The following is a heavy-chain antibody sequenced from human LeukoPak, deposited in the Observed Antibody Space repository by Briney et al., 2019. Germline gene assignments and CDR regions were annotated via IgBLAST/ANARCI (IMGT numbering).Heavy chain of an antibody. CDR1: GGSISRSNW. V-gene: IGHV4-4*02. Sequence: PSETLSLTCAVSGGSISRSNWWSWVRQSPGRGLEWIGEIYHSGTTNYTPSLKSRVTISVDTSKNQFSLKLSSVTAADMAVYYCARHHYYDSSGYYYWGQGTLVTVSS. J-gene: IGHJ4*02. CDR3: ARHHYYDSSGYYY. D-gene: IGHD3-22*01. CDR2: IYHSGTT.